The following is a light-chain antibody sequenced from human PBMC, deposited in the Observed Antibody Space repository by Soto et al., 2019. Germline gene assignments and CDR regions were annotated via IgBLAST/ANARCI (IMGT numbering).Light chain of an antibody. CDR2: DAS. V-gene: IGKV3-11*01. Sequence: EIVLTQSPATLSLSLGERATLSCRASQSVRSYLVWYQQKPGQAPSLLIYDASNRATGIPARFSGSGSGTDFTLTISSLEPEDFAVYFCHQRSNWPPTFGQGTRLEIK. CDR1: QSVRSY. CDR3: HQRSNWPPT. J-gene: IGKJ5*01.